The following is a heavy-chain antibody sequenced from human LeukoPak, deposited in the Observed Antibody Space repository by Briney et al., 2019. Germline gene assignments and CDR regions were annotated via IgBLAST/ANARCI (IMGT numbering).Heavy chain of an antibody. CDR2: IKQDGSEK. V-gene: IGHV3-7*01. CDR1: GSTFRNHA. D-gene: IGHD4-17*01. J-gene: IGHJ6*03. CDR3: ASTGYYYYYMDL. Sequence: GKSLRLSCAASGSTFRNHAIHWVRQAPGKGLEWVANIKQDGSEKYYVDSVKGRFTISRDNAKNSLYLQMNSLRAEDTAVYYCASTGYYYYYMDLWGNGTTVTVSS.